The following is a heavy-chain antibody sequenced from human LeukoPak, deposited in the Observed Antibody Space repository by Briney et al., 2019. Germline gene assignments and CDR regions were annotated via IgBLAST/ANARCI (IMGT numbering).Heavy chain of an antibody. Sequence: GGSLRLSCAASGFTFSDYYMSWIRQAPGKGLEWVSYISSSGSTIYYADSVKGRFTISRDNAKNSLYLQMNSLRAEDTAVYYCARANDNYYYYYMDVWGKGTTVTISS. V-gene: IGHV3-11*04. D-gene: IGHD3-9*01. CDR1: GFTFSDYY. CDR2: ISSSGSTI. J-gene: IGHJ6*03. CDR3: ARANDNYYYYYMDV.